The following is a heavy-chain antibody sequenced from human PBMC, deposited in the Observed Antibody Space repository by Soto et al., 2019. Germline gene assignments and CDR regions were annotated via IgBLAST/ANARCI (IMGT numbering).Heavy chain of an antibody. D-gene: IGHD4-4*01. CDR1: GGSFSGYY. Sequence: QVQLQQWGAGLLKPSETLSLTCAVYGGSFSGYYWSWIRQPPGKGLEWIGEINHSGSTNYNPSLRSRVTISVDPSKNQFSLKLSSVTAADTAVYYCAIPTTVTSPYYYYYGMDVWGQGTTVTVSS. J-gene: IGHJ6*02. V-gene: IGHV4-34*01. CDR2: INHSGST. CDR3: AIPTTVTSPYYYYYGMDV.